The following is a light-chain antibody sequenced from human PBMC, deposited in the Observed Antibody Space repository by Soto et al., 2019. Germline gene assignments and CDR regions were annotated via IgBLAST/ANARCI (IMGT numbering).Light chain of an antibody. CDR3: QQYDSWPRT. CDR2: GAS. V-gene: IGKV3-15*01. Sequence: EIVMTQSPATLSVSPGERVTLSCRASQSVSTHLAWYQHKPGQAPRLLMYGASTRDTGVPARFSGSGSGTEFTLTISSLQSEDFAVYYCQQYDSWPRTFGQGTKVEIK. CDR1: QSVSTH. J-gene: IGKJ1*01.